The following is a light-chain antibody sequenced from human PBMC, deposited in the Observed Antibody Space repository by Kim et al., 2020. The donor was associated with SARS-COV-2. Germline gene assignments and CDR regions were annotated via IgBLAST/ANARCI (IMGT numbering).Light chain of an antibody. J-gene: IGKJ2*01. CDR2: GAS. Sequence: SPGERAPLSCRASQSVNSSYLTWYQHKPGQAPRLLIYGASGRATGIPDRFSGSGSGTDFTLTISRLEPEDFAVYYCQQYGSSPPDTFGQGTKLEI. V-gene: IGKV3-20*01. CDR3: QQYGSSPPDT. CDR1: QSVNSSY.